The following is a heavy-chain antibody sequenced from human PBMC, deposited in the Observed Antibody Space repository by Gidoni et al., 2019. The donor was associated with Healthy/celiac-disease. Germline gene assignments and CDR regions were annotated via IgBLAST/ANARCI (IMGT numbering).Heavy chain of an antibody. Sequence: EVQLVESGGGLVQPGGSLRRSCAASGFTFSSYWMHWVRQAPGKGLVGVSRINSDGSSTSYADSVKGRFTISRDNAKNTLYMQMNSLRAEDTAVYYCARGTDYSGYPYWGQGTLVTVSS. D-gene: IGHD5-12*01. CDR3: ARGTDYSGYPY. CDR2: INSDGSST. J-gene: IGHJ4*02. CDR1: GFTFSSYW. V-gene: IGHV3-74*01.